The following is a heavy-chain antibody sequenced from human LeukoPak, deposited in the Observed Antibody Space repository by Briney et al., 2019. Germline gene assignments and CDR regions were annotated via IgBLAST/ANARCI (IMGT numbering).Heavy chain of an antibody. V-gene: IGHV3-15*01. CDR2: IKSKTDGGTT. CDR3: TTDGLAAADNNWFDP. Sequence: GRCLRLSCAVAGFTFSNAWISWVCQAPGKGLEWVGRIKSKTDGGTTDYAAPVKGRFTISRDDSKNTLYLQMNSLKTEDTAVYYCTTDGLAAADNNWFDPWGQGTLVTVSS. D-gene: IGHD6-13*01. CDR1: GFTFSNAW. J-gene: IGHJ5*02.